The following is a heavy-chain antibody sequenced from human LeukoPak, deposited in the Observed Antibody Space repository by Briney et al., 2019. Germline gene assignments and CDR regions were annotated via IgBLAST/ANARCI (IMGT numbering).Heavy chain of an antibody. CDR2: IVVGSGNT. J-gene: IGHJ4*02. V-gene: IGHV1-58*01. CDR3: AAGPPAASSSQAY. D-gene: IGHD6-13*01. Sequence: ASVTVSCKASGFTFTSSAVQWVRQARGQRLEWIGWIVVGSGNTNYAQKFQERVTITRDISTSTAYMELSSLRSEDTAVYYCAAGPPAASSSQAYWGQGTLVTVSS. CDR1: GFTFTSSA.